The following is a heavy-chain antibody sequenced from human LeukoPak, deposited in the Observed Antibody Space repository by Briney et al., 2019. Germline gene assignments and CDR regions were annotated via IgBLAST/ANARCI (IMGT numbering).Heavy chain of an antibody. D-gene: IGHD3-16*01. CDR2: ISTYNGDT. CDR3: AREGLGELTLDY. V-gene: IGHV1-18*01. CDR1: GYTFTSYG. J-gene: IGHJ4*02. Sequence: ASVKVSCKASGYTFTSYGISWVRQAPGQGLEWMGWISTYNGDTNYAQKLQGRVTMTTDTSTNTAYMELRSLRSDDTAVYYCAREGLGELTLDYWGQGTLVTVST.